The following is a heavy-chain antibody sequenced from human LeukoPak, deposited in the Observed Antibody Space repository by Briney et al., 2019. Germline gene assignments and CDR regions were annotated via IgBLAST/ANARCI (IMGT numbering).Heavy chain of an antibody. D-gene: IGHD6-13*01. CDR3: ARVRLAAAGTDYYYYYMDV. Sequence: SETLSLTCTVSGGSISSYYWSWIRQPAGKGLEWIGRIYTSGSTNYNPSLKSRVTMSVDTSKNQFSLKLSSVTAADTAVYYCARVRLAAAGTDYYYYYMDVWGKGTTVTVSS. V-gene: IGHV4-4*07. CDR2: IYTSGST. CDR1: GGSISSYY. J-gene: IGHJ6*03.